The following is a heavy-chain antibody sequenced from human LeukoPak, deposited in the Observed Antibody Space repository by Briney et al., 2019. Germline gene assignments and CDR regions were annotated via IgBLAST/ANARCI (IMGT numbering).Heavy chain of an antibody. CDR2: ISTSGSTI. CDR3: ARVRGYGSGSYPFDP. D-gene: IGHD3-10*01. Sequence: LSLTCAVYGGSFSGYYWSWIRQPPGKGLEWVSYISTSGSTIYYGDSVKGRFTISRDNAKNSLYLQMNSLRAEDTAVYYCARVRGYGSGSYPFDPWGQGTLVTVSS. J-gene: IGHJ5*02. V-gene: IGHV3-11*01. CDR1: GGSFSGYY.